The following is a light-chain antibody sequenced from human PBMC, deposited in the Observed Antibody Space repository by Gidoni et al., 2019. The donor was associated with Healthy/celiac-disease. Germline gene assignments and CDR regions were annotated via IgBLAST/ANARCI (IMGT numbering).Light chain of an antibody. J-gene: IGKJ2*01. CDR3: QQSNSSPQT. CDR2: AAS. V-gene: IGKV1-39*01. Sequence: DIQMTQSPSSLSASVGDRVTITCRASQSMTSYLNWYQQKPGKAPKLLIYAASSLQGGVPSRFSGSGSGTDFTLTISSLQPEDFATYYCQQSNSSPQTFGQGTKLEIK. CDR1: QSMTSY.